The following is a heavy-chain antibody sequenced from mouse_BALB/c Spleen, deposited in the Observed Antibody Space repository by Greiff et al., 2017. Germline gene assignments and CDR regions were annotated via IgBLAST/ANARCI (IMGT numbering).Heavy chain of an antibody. D-gene: IGHD1-1*01. CDR3: ARVYYYGSSYYAMDY. Sequence: EVKLVESGPGLVKPSQSLSLTCSVTGYSITSGYYWNWIRQFPGNKLEWMGYISYDGSNNYNPSLKNRISITRDTSKNQFFLKLNSVTTEDTATYYCARVYYYGSSYYAMDYWGQGTAVTVSS. J-gene: IGHJ4*01. CDR1: GYSITSGYY. CDR2: ISYDGSN. V-gene: IGHV3-6*02.